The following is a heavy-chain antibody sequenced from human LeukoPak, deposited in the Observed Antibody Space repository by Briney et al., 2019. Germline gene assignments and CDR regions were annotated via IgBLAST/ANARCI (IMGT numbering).Heavy chain of an antibody. J-gene: IGHJ4*02. CDR1: GYTFTSYG. V-gene: IGHV1-18*01. CDR2: ISAYNGNT. Sequence: RASVKVSCKASGYTFTSYGISWVRQAPGQGLEWMGWISAYNGNTNYAQKLQGRVTMTTDTSTSTAYMELRSLRSDDTAVYYCARDINHFEWELLRIPASMKGFDYWGQGTLVTVSS. CDR3: ARDINHFEWELLRIPASMKGFDY. D-gene: IGHD1-26*01.